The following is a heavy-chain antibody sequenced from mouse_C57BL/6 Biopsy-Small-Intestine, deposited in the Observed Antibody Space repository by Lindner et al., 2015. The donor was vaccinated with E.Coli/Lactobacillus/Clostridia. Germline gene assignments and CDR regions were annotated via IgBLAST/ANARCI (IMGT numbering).Heavy chain of an antibody. D-gene: IGHD6-2*01. Sequence: VKVSCKASGYTLTRHAINWARQAPGQGLEWIGWINTDSGNPTYAQEFTGRFVFSLDTSLSTAYLQISSLKADDTAVYYCARDGQQLVLGVYQFIGMDVWGQGTTVTVSS. CDR1: GYTLTRHA. CDR2: INTDSGNP. CDR3: ARDGQQLVLGVYQFIGMDV. V-gene: IGHV9-3*02. J-gene: IGHJ1*01.